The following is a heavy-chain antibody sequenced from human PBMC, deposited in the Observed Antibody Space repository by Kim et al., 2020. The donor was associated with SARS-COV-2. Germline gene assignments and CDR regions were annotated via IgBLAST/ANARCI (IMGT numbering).Heavy chain of an antibody. CDR1: GFTXDDYA. CDR2: ISWNSGSI. V-gene: IGHV3-9*01. D-gene: IGHD5-12*01. Sequence: GGSLRLSCAXSGFTXDDYAMHWVRQTPGKGLEWVSGISWNSGSIGYADSVKGRFTISRDNAKNSLYLQMNSLRAEDTALYYCAKDAEGVAKIGGAFDIWGQGTMVTVSS. CDR3: AKDAEGVAKIGGAFDI. J-gene: IGHJ3*02.